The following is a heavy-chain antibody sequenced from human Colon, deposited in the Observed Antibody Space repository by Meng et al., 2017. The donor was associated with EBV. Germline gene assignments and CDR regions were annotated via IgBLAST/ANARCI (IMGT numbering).Heavy chain of an antibody. V-gene: IGHV4-31*03. CDR3: ARTNYGDYNWFDP. J-gene: IGHJ5*02. CDR1: GGSISSGGFY. D-gene: IGHD4-17*01. Sequence: QVQLQESGPGLVKPSXXXXXXCXFSGGSISSGGFYWSWIRQHPGKGLEWIGYIYYSGSTYYNPSLRSRVAISIDTSKNQFSLKLTSVTAADTAVYFCARTNYGDYNWFDPWGQGTLVTVSS. CDR2: IYYSGST.